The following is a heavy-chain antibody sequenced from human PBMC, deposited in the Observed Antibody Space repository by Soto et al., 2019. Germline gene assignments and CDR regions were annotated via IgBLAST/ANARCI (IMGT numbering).Heavy chain of an antibody. J-gene: IGHJ4*02. CDR2: IIPLSGTT. CDR3: ARGPDRSGFYLFDY. CDR1: GGTFSNHA. V-gene: IGHV1-69*13. Sequence: GTPVEVSCKASGGTFSNHALSWVRQAPGQGPEWMGGIIPLSGTTNYAQNFQGRVTITADESMTTAYMELSSLRYEDTAVYYCARGPDRSGFYLFDYWGQGTLVTVSS. D-gene: IGHD3-22*01.